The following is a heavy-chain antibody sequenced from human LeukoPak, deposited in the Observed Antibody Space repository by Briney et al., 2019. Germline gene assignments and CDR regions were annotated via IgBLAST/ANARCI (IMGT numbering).Heavy chain of an antibody. CDR2: ISSSDSTI. Sequence: GGSLRLSCAASGFTFSSYEMNWVRQAPGKGLEWISYISSSDSTISYADSVKGRFTISRDNAKNSLYLQMNSLRAEDTAVYYCAKVGGGDYYYYMDVWGKGTTVTVSS. CDR3: AKVGGGDYYYYMDV. CDR1: GFTFSSYE. D-gene: IGHD4-23*01. V-gene: IGHV3-48*03. J-gene: IGHJ6*03.